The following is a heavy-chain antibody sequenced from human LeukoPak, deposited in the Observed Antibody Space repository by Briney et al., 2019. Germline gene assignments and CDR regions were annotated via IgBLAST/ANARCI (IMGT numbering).Heavy chain of an antibody. V-gene: IGHV1-2*02. J-gene: IGHJ6*02. CDR1: GYTFTDYY. CDR2: INPTSGAT. D-gene: IGHD1-26*01. CDR3: ASLGVTTLSFYGMDV. Sequence: VASVKVSCKASGYTFTDYYLHWVRHAPGQELEWMAWINPTSGATTYVEKFQGSVTMPRDTSITTAYMELSSLRSDDTAVYYCASLGVTTLSFYGMDVWGQGTTVTVSS.